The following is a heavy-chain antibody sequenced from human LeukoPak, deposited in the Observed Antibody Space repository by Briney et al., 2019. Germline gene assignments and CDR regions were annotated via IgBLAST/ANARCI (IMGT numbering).Heavy chain of an antibody. J-gene: IGHJ4*02. CDR2: IIPIFGTA. CDR1: GGTFSSYA. D-gene: IGHD2-15*01. Sequence: ASVKVSCTASGGTFSSYAISWVRQAPGQGLEWMGGIIPIFGTANYAQKFQGRVTITADESTSTAYMELSSLRSEDTAVYYCARTIYCSGGSCYSVFDYWGQGTLVTVSS. V-gene: IGHV1-69*13. CDR3: ARTIYCSGGSCYSVFDY.